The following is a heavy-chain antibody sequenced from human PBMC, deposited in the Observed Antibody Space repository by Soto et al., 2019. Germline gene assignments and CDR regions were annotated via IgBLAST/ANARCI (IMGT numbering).Heavy chain of an antibody. V-gene: IGHV4-39*01. D-gene: IGHD3-22*01. CDR2: IYYSGST. CDR1: GDSISSSSYY. Sequence: PSETLSLTCTVSGDSISSSSYYWGWIRQPPGKGLEWIGNIYYSGSTYYNPSLKSRVTISVDTSKNQFSLKLSSVTAADTAVYYCMLGSGWKDFDYWGQGTLVTVSS. J-gene: IGHJ4*02. CDR3: MLGSGWKDFDY.